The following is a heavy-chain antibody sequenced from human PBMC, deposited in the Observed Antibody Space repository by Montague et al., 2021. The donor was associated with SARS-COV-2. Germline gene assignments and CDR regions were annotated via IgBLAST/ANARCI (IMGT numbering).Heavy chain of an antibody. CDR3: ARRAQCQLNWFLDL. Sequence: SETLSLTCTVSGGSISSSTYYWGWVRQPPGKGLEWIGSINYSGNTYYNPSLKSRVTISVDTSKNQFSLKVTSVTAADTAVYYCARRAQCQLNWFLDLWGRGTLVTVSS. CDR1: GGSISSSTYY. J-gene: IGHJ2*01. CDR2: INYSGNT. V-gene: IGHV4-39*01. D-gene: IGHD2-2*01.